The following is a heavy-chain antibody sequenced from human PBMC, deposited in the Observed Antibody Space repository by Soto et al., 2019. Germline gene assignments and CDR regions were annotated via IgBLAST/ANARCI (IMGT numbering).Heavy chain of an antibody. J-gene: IGHJ3*02. CDR2: ISSSSSYI. CDR3: ARAQPEDIVVVVAARTAFDI. Sequence: EVQLVESGGGLVKPGGSLRLSCAASGFTFSSYSMNWVRQAPGKGLEWVSSISSSSSYIYYADSVKGRFTISRDNAKNSLYLQMNSVRAEDTAVYYCARAQPEDIVVVVAARTAFDIWGQGTMVTVSS. V-gene: IGHV3-21*01. CDR1: GFTFSSYS. D-gene: IGHD2-15*01.